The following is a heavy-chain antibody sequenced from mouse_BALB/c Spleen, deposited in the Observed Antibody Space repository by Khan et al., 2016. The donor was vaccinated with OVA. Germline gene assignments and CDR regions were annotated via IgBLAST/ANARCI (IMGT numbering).Heavy chain of an antibody. CDR2: IDPPNGNT. J-gene: IGHJ2*01. V-gene: IGHV14-3*02. Sequence: IQLVQSGAELVKSGPTVKLSCTASGLTITDTYMHWLHQCPEQGLEWIGRIDPPNGNTKYDPTFQGKATITANTSSNTVFLQLSSLTSEDTAVYYCARMARKWGQGTTLTGSS. CDR1: GLTITDTY. CDR3: ARMARK.